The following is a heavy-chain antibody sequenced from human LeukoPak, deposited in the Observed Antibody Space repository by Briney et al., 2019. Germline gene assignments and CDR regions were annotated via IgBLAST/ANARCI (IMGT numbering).Heavy chain of an antibody. V-gene: IGHV3-48*01. Sequence: GGSLRLSCAASGFTFSSYSMNWVRQAPGKGLEWVSYISSSSSTIYYADSVKGRFTISRDNAKNSLYLQMDSLRAEDTAVYYCARDNQYCRGGSCYPGFFDYGGQGTLVTVSS. D-gene: IGHD2-15*01. CDR2: ISSSSSTI. CDR3: ARDNQYCRGGSCYPGFFDY. CDR1: GFTFSSYS. J-gene: IGHJ4*02.